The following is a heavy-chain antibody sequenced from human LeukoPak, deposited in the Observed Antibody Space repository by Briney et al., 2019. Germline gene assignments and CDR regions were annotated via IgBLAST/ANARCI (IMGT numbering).Heavy chain of an antibody. D-gene: IGHD3-9*01. CDR2: IYYSGST. V-gene: IGHV4-39*01. Sequence: SETLSLTCTVSGVSISSSSYYWGWIRQPPGKGLEWIGSIYYSGSTYYNPSLKSRVTISVDTSKNQFSLKLSSVTAADTAVYYCARLTIKFDPWGQGTLVTVSS. CDR3: ARLTIKFDP. J-gene: IGHJ5*02. CDR1: GVSISSSSYY.